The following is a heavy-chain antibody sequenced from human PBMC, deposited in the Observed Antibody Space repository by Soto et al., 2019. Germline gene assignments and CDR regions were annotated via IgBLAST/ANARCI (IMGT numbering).Heavy chain of an antibody. D-gene: IGHD1-26*01. CDR2: ISGSGGST. CDR1: GFTFSSYA. J-gene: IGHJ4*02. V-gene: IGHV3-23*01. CDR3: AKTLGDLYYFDY. Sequence: GGSLRLSCAASGFTFSSYAMSWVRQAPGKGLEWVSAISGSGGSTYYADSVKGRFTISRDNSKNTLYLQMNSLRAEDTALYYCAKTLGDLYYFDYWGQGTLVTVSS.